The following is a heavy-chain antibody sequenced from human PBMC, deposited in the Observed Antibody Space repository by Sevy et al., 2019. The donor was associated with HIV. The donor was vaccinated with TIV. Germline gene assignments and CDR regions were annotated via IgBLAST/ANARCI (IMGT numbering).Heavy chain of an antibody. Sequence: ASVKVSCKVSGCTLTELSMHWVRQAPGKGLEWMGGFDPEDGETIYALKFQGRVTMTEDTSTDTAYMELSSLRSEDTAVYYCATKDMITFGGVIVTDAFDIWGHGTMVTVSS. V-gene: IGHV1-24*01. CDR2: FDPEDGET. D-gene: IGHD3-16*02. J-gene: IGHJ3*02. CDR3: ATKDMITFGGVIVTDAFDI. CDR1: GCTLTELS.